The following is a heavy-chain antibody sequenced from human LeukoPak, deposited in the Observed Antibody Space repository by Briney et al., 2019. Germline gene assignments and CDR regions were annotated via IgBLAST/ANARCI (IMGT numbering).Heavy chain of an antibody. CDR3: ARRVAVTSRYYFDY. V-gene: IGHV4-59*01. Sequence: KPSETPSLPCPVSGCSLSTYYWSWVRPPPREGLEGIGYIYYSGSTNYNPSLKSRVTISVDTSKNQFSLKLNSVTAADTAVYYCARRVAVTSRYYFDYWGQGTLVTVSP. CDR1: GCSLSTYY. J-gene: IGHJ4*02. D-gene: IGHD6-19*01. CDR2: IYYSGST.